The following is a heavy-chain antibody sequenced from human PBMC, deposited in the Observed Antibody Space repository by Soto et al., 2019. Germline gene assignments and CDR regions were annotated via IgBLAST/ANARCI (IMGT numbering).Heavy chain of an antibody. D-gene: IGHD3-10*01. CDR1: GYTLTELS. J-gene: IGHJ6*02. CDR2: FDPEDGET. CDR3: ATYGSGGGYYGMDV. Sequence: GASVKVSCKVSGYTLTELSMHWVRQAPGKGLEWMGGFDPEDGETIYAQKFQGRVTMTEDTSTDTAYMELSSLRSEDTAVYYCATYGSGGGYYGMDVWGQGTTVTVSS. V-gene: IGHV1-24*01.